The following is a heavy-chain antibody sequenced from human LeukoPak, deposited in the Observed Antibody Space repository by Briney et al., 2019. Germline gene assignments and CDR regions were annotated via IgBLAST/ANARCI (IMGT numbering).Heavy chain of an antibody. CDR3: AKDGGREGYNWAFDM. CDR1: GFAFSRPA. V-gene: IGHV3-48*03. CDR2: ISDGGRTI. Sequence: GGSLRLSCAASGFAFSRPAMHWLRQAPGKGLEWVSYISDGGRTIHYADSVKGRFTISRDNAKNSLDLQMNSLRAEDTALYYCAKDGGREGYNWAFDMWGQGTMVTVSS. D-gene: IGHD5-24*01. J-gene: IGHJ3*02.